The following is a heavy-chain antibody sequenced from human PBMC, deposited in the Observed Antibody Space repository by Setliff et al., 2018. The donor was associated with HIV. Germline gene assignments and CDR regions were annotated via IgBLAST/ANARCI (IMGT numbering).Heavy chain of an antibody. D-gene: IGHD2-2*01. CDR3: ASRWPAMREFDY. Sequence: SETLSLTCTVSGGSISSSTYYWGWIRQTPGKGLEWIGSIYQSGSIYYNPSLKSRVTISVDRSKNQFSLKVTSVTAADTAVYYCASRWPAMREFDYWGQGTLVTVSS. CDR2: IYQSGSI. CDR1: GGSISSSTYY. J-gene: IGHJ4*02. V-gene: IGHV4-39*07.